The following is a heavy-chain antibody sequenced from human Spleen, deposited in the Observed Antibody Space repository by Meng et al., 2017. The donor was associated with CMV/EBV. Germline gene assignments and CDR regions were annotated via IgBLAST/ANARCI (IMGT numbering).Heavy chain of an antibody. CDR2: INPNGGTT. Sequence: QVQLVQSGAEVKKPGASVEVSCKASGYTFTSYYMHWVRQAPGRGLEWMGLINPNGGTTTYAKKFQGRVTMTRDTSTSTVYMQLSSLRSEDTAVYYCARDIVGATTRFDYWGQGTLVTVSS. D-gene: IGHD1-26*01. CDR1: GYTFTSYY. J-gene: IGHJ4*02. V-gene: IGHV1-46*01. CDR3: ARDIVGATTRFDY.